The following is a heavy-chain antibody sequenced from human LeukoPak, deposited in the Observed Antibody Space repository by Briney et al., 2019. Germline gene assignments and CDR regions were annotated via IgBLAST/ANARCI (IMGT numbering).Heavy chain of an antibody. CDR3: ARHMSPGVAEYFQH. CDR1: GYRFTSSW. CDR2: IYPGDSDT. Sequence: GESLKISCQGSGYRFTSSWIGLVRQMPGKGLEWMGIIYPGDSDTRYRPSFQGQVTISADKSISTAYLQWSSLKASHTAMYYCARHMSPGVAEYFQHWGQGTLVTVSS. V-gene: IGHV5-51*01. J-gene: IGHJ1*01. D-gene: IGHD3-10*02.